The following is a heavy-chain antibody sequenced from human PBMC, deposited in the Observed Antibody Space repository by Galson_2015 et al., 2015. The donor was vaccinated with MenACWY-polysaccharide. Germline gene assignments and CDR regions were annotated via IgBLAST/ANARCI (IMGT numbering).Heavy chain of an antibody. Sequence: SVKVSCKASGYTFTGYYMHWVRQAPGQGLEWMGWINPNSGGTNYAQKFQGRVTMTRDTSISTAYMELSRLRPDDTAVYYCARGSERYSSSWYDYWGQGTLVTVSS. D-gene: IGHD6-13*01. CDR2: INPNSGGT. CDR1: GYTFTGYY. CDR3: ARGSERYSSSWYDY. V-gene: IGHV1-2*02. J-gene: IGHJ4*02.